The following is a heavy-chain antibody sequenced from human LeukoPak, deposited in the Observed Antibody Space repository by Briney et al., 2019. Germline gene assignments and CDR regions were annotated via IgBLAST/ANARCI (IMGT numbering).Heavy chain of an antibody. D-gene: IGHD3-10*01. Sequence: GGSLRLSWAASGFTVSSMHMRWVRQAPGKGLEWVSSLHTGGSTYYADSVRGRFTIYRDNSKNTLYLQINSLRAEDTDVYHCAKDTGYSWGAYYGDFWGQGTLVSVSS. V-gene: IGHV3-66*01. J-gene: IGHJ4*02. CDR3: AKDTGYSWGAYYGDF. CDR1: GFTVSSMH. CDR2: LHTGGST.